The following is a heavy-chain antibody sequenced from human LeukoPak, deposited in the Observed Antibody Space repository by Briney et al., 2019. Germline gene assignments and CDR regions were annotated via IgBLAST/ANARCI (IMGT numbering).Heavy chain of an antibody. D-gene: IGHD5-18*01. V-gene: IGHV4-34*01. Sequence: SETLSLTCAVSGGSFSGYYWSWIRQPPGKGLEWIGEINHSGSTNYNPSLKSRVTISVDTSKNQFSLKLSSVTAADTAVYYCARYSYGYFRRYYFDYWGQGTLVTVSS. CDR3: ARYSYGYFRRYYFDY. J-gene: IGHJ4*02. CDR2: INHSGST. CDR1: GGSFSGYY.